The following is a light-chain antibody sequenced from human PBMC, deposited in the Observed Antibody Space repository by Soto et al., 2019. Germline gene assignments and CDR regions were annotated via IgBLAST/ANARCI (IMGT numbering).Light chain of an antibody. J-gene: IGLJ3*02. CDR3: TSFTSSSTWV. Sequence: ALTQPASVSGSPGQSITISCTGTSSDVGGHNYVSWFQQHPGKAPKLKIYEVSNRPSGVSNRFSGSKSGYTASLTISELQAEDEADYYCTSFTSSSTWVFGGGTK. V-gene: IGLV2-14*03. CDR1: SSDVGGHNY. CDR2: EVS.